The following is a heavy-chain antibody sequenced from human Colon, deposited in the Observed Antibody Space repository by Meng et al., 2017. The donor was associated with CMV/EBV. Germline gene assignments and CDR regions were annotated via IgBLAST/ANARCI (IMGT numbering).Heavy chain of an antibody. V-gene: IGHV4-34*01. D-gene: IGHD3-9*01. CDR2: INHSGRV. Sequence: SETLSLTCAVSGGSLSSYFLTWIRQVPGKGLEWIGEINHSGRVNYNPSLKSRVIISRDTTKKQFSLRLSSLTAADTAVYYCATIRYFDELPPGVWGQGTLVTVSS. CDR3: ATIRYFDELPPGV. J-gene: IGHJ4*02. CDR1: GGSLSSYF.